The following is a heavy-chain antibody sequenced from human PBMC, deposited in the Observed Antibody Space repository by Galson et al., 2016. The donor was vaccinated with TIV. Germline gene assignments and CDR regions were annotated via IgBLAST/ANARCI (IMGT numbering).Heavy chain of an antibody. CDR3: ARDRGSMTMILVVDYYYGMDV. Sequence: SVKVSCKASGYTFSKYGISWVRQAPGQGLEWMGWISGYSGNTNYARKSQGRVSMTTDTSTGTAFMEVRSLTSDDTAVYYCARDRGSMTMILVVDYYYGMDVWGHGTTVTVSS. J-gene: IGHJ6*02. CDR1: GYTFSKYG. D-gene: IGHD3-22*01. CDR2: ISGYSGNT. V-gene: IGHV1-18*04.